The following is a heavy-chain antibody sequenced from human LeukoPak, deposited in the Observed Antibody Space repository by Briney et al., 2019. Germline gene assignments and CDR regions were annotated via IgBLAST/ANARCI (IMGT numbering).Heavy chain of an antibody. V-gene: IGHV1-18*01. J-gene: IGHJ4*02. Sequence: APVKPSCKPFGSRFTTYYIIRLPQSPRHQLRCVRWISAYNGVTNYVQNRQGRVTMTTDTSTTTAYMELSSLRSDDTDVYYCARMSWEDNYFVPPDHWGEGTLVTVSS. CDR3: ARMSWEDNYFVPPDH. CDR1: GSRFTTYY. D-gene: IGHD3-9*01. CDR2: ISAYNGVT.